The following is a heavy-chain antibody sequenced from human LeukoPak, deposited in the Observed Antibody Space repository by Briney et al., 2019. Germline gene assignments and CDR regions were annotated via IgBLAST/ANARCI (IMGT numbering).Heavy chain of an antibody. Sequence: GASVKVSCKASGYTFTGYYMHWVRQAPGQGLEWMGWINPNSGGTNYAQKFQGWVTMTRDTSISTAYMELSRLRSDDTAVYYCVRAPNGDRFPPDSSFNNGGKEPRVTVS. CDR3: VRAPNGDRFPPDSSFNN. CDR2: INPNSGGT. V-gene: IGHV1-2*04. J-gene: IGHJ4*02. CDR1: GYTFTGYY. D-gene: IGHD2-15*01.